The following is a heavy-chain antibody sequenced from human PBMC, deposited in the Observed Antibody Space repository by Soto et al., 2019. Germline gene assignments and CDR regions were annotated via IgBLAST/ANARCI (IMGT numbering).Heavy chain of an antibody. CDR2: IYSGGST. V-gene: IGHV3-53*04. Sequence: EVQLVESGGGLVQPGGSLRLSCAASGFTVSSNYMSWVRQAPGKGLEWVSVIYSGGSTYYADSVKGRFTISRHKSKNTLYLQMNCLRAEDTAVYYCARSLPYYYSLDVWGKGTTVTVSS. CDR1: GFTVSSNY. CDR3: ARSLPYYYSLDV. J-gene: IGHJ6*03.